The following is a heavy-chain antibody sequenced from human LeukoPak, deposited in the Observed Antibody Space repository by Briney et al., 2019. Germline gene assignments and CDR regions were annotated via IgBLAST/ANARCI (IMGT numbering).Heavy chain of an antibody. CDR1: GYTFTSYY. CDR3: ARGGLAAADAPYYYYMDV. J-gene: IGHJ6*03. D-gene: IGHD6-13*01. V-gene: IGHV1-8*03. CDR2: MNPNSGNT. Sequence: ASVKVSCKASGYTFTSYYMHWVRQAPGQGLEWMGWMNPNSGNTGYAQKFQGRVTITRNTSISTAYMELSSLRSEDTAVYYCARGGLAAADAPYYYYMDVWGKGTTVTVSS.